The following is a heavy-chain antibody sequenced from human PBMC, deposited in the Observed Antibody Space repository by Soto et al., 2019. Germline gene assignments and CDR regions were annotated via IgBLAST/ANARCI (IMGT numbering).Heavy chain of an antibody. CDR2: IYYSGST. CDR3: ARQLRDYDILTGYYRTSYYFDY. D-gene: IGHD3-9*01. J-gene: IGHJ4*02. CDR1: GGSISSSSYY. V-gene: IGHV4-39*01. Sequence: SETLSLTCTVSGGSISSSSYYWGWIRQPPGKGLEWIGSIYYSGSTYYNPSLKSRVTISVDTSKNQFSLKLSSVTAADTAVYYCARQLRDYDILTGYYRTSYYFDYWGQGTLVTVSS.